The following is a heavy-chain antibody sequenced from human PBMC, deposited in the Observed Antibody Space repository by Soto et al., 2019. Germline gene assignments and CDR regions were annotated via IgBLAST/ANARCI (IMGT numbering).Heavy chain of an antibody. Sequence: QVQLVQSGAEVKKPGSSVKVSCKASGGTFSSYTISWVRQAPGQGLEWMGRIIPILGIANYAQKFQGRVTITADKATSTAYMELSSLRSEDTAVYYCARAKYSSGPKNAGFDPWGQGTLVTVSS. CDR1: GGTFSSYT. CDR2: IIPILGIA. CDR3: ARAKYSSGPKNAGFDP. D-gene: IGHD6-19*01. J-gene: IGHJ5*02. V-gene: IGHV1-69*02.